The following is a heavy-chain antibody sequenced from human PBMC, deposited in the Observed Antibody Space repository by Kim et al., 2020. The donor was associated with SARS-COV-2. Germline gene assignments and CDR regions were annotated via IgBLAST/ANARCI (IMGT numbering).Heavy chain of an antibody. D-gene: IGHD6-19*01. Sequence: DSLKGRINISRDNSKNQLYLQMNSLRAEDTAVYYCARAGYSSGWSGDLFDYWGQGTLVTVSS. CDR3: ARAGYSSGWSGDLFDY. J-gene: IGHJ4*02. V-gene: IGHV3-66*01.